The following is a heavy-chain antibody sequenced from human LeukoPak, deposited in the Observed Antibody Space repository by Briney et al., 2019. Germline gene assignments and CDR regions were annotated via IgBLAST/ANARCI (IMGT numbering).Heavy chain of an antibody. CDR2: ISGSGGST. CDR3: AKEMVELLXFGXLLXXXGMDV. J-gene: IGHJ6*02. D-gene: IGHD3-10*01. CDR1: GFTFSSYA. Sequence: PGGSLRLSCAASGFTFSSYAMSWVRQAPGKGLEWVSAISGSGGSTYYADSVKGRFTISRDNSKNALYLQMNSLRAEDTAVYYCAKEMVELLXFGXLLXXXGMDVWGQGXTVTVS. V-gene: IGHV3-23*01.